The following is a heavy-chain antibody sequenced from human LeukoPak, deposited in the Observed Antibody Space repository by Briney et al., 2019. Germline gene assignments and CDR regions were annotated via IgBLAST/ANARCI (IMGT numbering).Heavy chain of an antibody. J-gene: IGHJ3*02. CDR1: GFTFSSYS. CDR3: ATGGHYDAHGFDI. Sequence: GGSLRLSYAASGFTFSSYSMNWVRQAPGKGLEWVSSISSSTTYIYYADSLKGRFTISRDNAKNSLYLQMNSLRAEDTAVYYCATGGHYDAHGFDIWGQGTMVTVSS. CDR2: ISSSTTYI. V-gene: IGHV3-21*01. D-gene: IGHD3-3*01.